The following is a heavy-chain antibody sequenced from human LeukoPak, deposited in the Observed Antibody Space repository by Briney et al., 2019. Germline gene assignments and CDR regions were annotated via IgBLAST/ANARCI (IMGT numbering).Heavy chain of an antibody. J-gene: IGHJ4*02. CDR3: ARASLAAAGRGMFDY. CDR1: GFTFSSYA. CDR2: ISGSGGST. Sequence: GGSLRLSCAASGFTFSSYAMSWVRQAPGKGLEWVSAISGSGGSTYYADSVKGRFTISRDNSKNTLYLQMNSLRAEDTAVYYCARASLAAAGRGMFDYWGQGTLVTVSS. V-gene: IGHV3-23*01. D-gene: IGHD6-13*01.